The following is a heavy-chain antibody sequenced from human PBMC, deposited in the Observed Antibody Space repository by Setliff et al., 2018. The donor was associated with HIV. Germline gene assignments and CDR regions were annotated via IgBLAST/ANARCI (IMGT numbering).Heavy chain of an antibody. D-gene: IGHD6-19*01. CDR2: IYYSGRT. CDR3: IIAYSSGWLAPMGFDS. Sequence: PSETLSLTCTVSGGSISSSSYYWGWIRQPPGKGLEWIGSIYYSGRTYYNPSLKSRVTISVDMSKNQFSLRLSSVTAADTAVYYCIIAYSSGWLAPMGFDSWGQGTLVTVSS. CDR1: GGSISSSSYY. J-gene: IGHJ4*02. V-gene: IGHV4-39*01.